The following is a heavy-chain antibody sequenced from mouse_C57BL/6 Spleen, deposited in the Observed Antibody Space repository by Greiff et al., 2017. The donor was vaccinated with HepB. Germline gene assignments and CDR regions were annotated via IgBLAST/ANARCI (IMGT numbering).Heavy chain of an antibody. Sequence: DVKLVESGGGLVKPGGSLKLSCAASGFTFSDYGMHWVRQAPEKGLEWVAYISSGSSTIYYADTVKGRFTISRDNAKNTLFLQMTSLRSEDTAMYYCAREGTTVVAPYYFDYWGQGTTLTVSS. D-gene: IGHD1-1*01. CDR2: ISSGSSTI. CDR1: GFTFSDYG. J-gene: IGHJ2*01. V-gene: IGHV5-17*01. CDR3: AREGTTVVAPYYFDY.